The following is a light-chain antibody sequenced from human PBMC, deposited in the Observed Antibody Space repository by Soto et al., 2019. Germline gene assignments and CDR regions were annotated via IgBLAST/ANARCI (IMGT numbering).Light chain of an antibody. CDR1: SSDVGSYDY. CDR3: SSYAGSNNYV. V-gene: IGLV2-8*01. CDR2: AVS. Sequence: QSALTQPPSASGSHRQSVSISCTGTSSDVGSYDYVSWYQQHPGKAPKLIIYAVSKRPSGVPDRFSGSKSGNTASLTVSGLQAEDEADYYCSSYAGSNNYVFGTGTKVTVL. J-gene: IGLJ1*01.